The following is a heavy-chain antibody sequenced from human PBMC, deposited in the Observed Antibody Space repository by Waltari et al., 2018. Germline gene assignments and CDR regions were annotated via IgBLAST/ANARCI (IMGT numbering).Heavy chain of an antibody. J-gene: IGHJ4*02. D-gene: IGHD3-16*02. V-gene: IGHV4-38-2*01. Sequence: QVQLRESGPGLVKPSETLSLTCAVSGYSISNGYYWGWIRQHPGRGLEYVGCVFRSGRAYWNPALKSRVTISLDTSKNQFSLKLTSVTSADTALYYCATVDTFGGIMVARFDYWGQGILVTVSS. CDR3: ATVDTFGGIMVARFDY. CDR1: GYSISNGYY. CDR2: VFRSGRA.